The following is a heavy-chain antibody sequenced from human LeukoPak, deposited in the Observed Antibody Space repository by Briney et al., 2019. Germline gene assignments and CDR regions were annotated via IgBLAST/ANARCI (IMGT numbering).Heavy chain of an antibody. D-gene: IGHD3-22*01. CDR3: ARGYYYDSRTFDY. CDR2: INSDGSTT. CDR1: GITFSNYW. V-gene: IGHV3-74*01. Sequence: GGSLRLACAASGITFSNYWMHWVRQAPGKGLVWVSRINSDGSTTNYADSVKGRFTISRDNAKNTLYLQMNSLRAEDTAVYFCARGYYYDSRTFDYRGQGALVTVSS. J-gene: IGHJ4*02.